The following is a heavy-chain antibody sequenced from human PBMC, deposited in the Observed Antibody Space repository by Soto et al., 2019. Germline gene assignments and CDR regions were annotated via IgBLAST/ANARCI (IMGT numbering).Heavy chain of an antibody. V-gene: IGHV3-7*01. Sequence: EVQLVESGGGLVQPGGSLRLSCAASGFTFSSYWMSWVRQAPGKGLEWVANIKQDGSEKYYVDSVKGRFTISRDNAKNSLYLQMNSPRAEDTAVYYCARFLSTYYYYYMDVWGKGTTVTVSS. CDR2: IKQDGSEK. J-gene: IGHJ6*03. CDR3: ARFLSTYYYYYMDV. CDR1: GFTFSSYW.